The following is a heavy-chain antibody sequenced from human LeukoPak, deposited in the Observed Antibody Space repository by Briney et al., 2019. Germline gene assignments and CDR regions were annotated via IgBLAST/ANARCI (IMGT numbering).Heavy chain of an antibody. CDR2: IGAGGTFT. V-gene: IGHV3-23*01. J-gene: IGHJ3*02. CDR3: ARDAFDI. Sequence: PGGSLRLSCTASGFTFSSYAMNWVRQAPGKGLEWVSGIGAGGTFTYYADSVKGRFTISRDNSRNTLYLQMNSLRADDTAVYYCARDAFDIWGQGTMVTVSS. CDR1: GFTFSSYA.